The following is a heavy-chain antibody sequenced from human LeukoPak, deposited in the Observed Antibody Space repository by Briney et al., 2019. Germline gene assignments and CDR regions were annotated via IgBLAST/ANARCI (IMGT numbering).Heavy chain of an antibody. D-gene: IGHD5-12*01. CDR2: ISATSSDV. Sequence: PGGSLRLSCAGSGFAFESYTMTWVRQAPGKELEWVSLISATSSDVNYAESVRGRFTISRDNAKNSLFLLMDSLRVEDTAIYYCAKGLFSAYDKYLDSWGQGTLVTVSS. J-gene: IGHJ4*02. CDR1: GFAFESYT. CDR3: AKGLFSAYDKYLDS. V-gene: IGHV3-21*04.